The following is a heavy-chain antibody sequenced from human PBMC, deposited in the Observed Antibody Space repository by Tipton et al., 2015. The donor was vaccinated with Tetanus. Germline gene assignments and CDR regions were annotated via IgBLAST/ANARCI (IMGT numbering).Heavy chain of an antibody. J-gene: IGHJ1*01. Sequence: TLSLTCTVSGAPINRGGYLWTWVRQYPGRGLEWIGYIYYTELTSYTPSLESRVKISVDTSKNQFSLQLRSVTAADTAVYYCARQDTLNYYYVGYFHDWGQGTLVTVSS. V-gene: IGHV4-31*03. CDR3: ARQDTLNYYYVGYFHD. CDR2: IYYTELT. CDR1: GAPINRGGYL. D-gene: IGHD3-22*01.